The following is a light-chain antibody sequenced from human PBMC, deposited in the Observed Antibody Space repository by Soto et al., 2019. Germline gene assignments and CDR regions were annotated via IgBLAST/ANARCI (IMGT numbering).Light chain of an antibody. CDR2: EVN. J-gene: IGLJ1*01. CDR3: CSYVSSKTYV. Sequence: QSVLTQPPSASGSPGQSVAISCTGTSSDVGGYNYVSWYQQHPGKAPKLMIYEVNKRPSGVPDRFSGSKSGNTASLTISGLQAEDEADYYCCSYVSSKTYVFGTGTKV. V-gene: IGLV2-8*01. CDR1: SSDVGGYNY.